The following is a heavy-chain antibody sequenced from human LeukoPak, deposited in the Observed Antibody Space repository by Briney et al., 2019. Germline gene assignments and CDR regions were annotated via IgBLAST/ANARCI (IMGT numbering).Heavy chain of an antibody. J-gene: IGHJ4*02. CDR1: GLTFSNSA. CDR3: AKEVGYDSSGYDDY. CDR2: ISVGSDVI. V-gene: IGHV3-23*01. Sequence: GGSLRLSCAVSGLTFSNSAMSWVRQAPGKGLEWVSAISVGSDVIYYADSVKGRFAISRDNSKNTLYLQMNSLRAEDTAVYYCAKEVGYDSSGYDDYWGQGTLVTVSS. D-gene: IGHD3-22*01.